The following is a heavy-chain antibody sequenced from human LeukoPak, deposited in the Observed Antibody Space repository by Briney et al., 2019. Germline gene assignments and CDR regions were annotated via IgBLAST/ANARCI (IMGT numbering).Heavy chain of an antibody. J-gene: IGHJ4*02. D-gene: IGHD3-10*01. Sequence: PGGSLRLSCAASGFTFSSYSMNWVRQAPGKGLEWVSSISSSSSYIYYADSAKGRFTISRDNVKNSLYLQMNSLRAEDTAVYYCASELGTGRSYWGQGTLVTVSS. CDR3: ASELGTGRSY. CDR2: ISSSSSYI. V-gene: IGHV3-21*01. CDR1: GFTFSSYS.